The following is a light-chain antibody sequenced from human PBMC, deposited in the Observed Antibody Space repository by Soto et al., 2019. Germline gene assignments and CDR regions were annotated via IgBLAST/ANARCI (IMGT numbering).Light chain of an antibody. V-gene: IGKV4-1*01. J-gene: IGKJ2*01. CDR3: QQYYSSPYT. CDR1: QSVLYSSNNKDY. CDR2: WAS. Sequence: DIVMTQSPDSLAVSLGERATINCKSSQSVLYSSNNKDYLAWYQQKQGQPPKLLIYWASTRESGVPDRFSGSGAETDFTLTISSLQAEEVAVYYCQQYYSSPYTFGQGTKLQIK.